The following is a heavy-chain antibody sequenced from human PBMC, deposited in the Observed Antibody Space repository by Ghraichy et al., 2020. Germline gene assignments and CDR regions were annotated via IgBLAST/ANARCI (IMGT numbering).Heavy chain of an antibody. CDR3: AKDRASTYCKSTSCYNPTFDY. Sequence: GGSLRLSCAASGFTFSSYGMHWVRQAPGKGLEWAAVISYDGSNKYYADSVKGRFTISRDNSKNTLYLQMNSLRAEDTAVYYCAKDRASTYCKSTSCYNPTFDYWGQGTLVTVSS. D-gene: IGHD2-2*02. CDR1: GFTFSSYG. V-gene: IGHV3-30*18. J-gene: IGHJ4*02. CDR2: ISYDGSNK.